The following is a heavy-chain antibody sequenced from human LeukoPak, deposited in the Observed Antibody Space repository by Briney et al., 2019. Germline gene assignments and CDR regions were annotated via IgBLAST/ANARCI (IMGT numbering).Heavy chain of an antibody. CDR2: TYYRSKWYR. J-gene: IGHJ4*02. Sequence: SQTLSLTCAISGDSVSSNSAAWNWIRKSPSRGLEWLGRTYYRSKWYREYAVSVKSRITINPDTSKNLFSLQLNSLTPEDTAVYYCARSSGWFDYWGQGTLVTVSS. V-gene: IGHV6-1*01. CDR1: GDSVSSNSAA. CDR3: ARSSGWFDY. D-gene: IGHD6-19*01.